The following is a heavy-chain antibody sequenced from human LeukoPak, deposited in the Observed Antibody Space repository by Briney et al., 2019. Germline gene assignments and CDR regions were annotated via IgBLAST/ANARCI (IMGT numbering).Heavy chain of an antibody. J-gene: IGHJ3*02. D-gene: IGHD2-2*01. CDR3: ASSKKDIVVVPAAPHDAFDI. V-gene: IGHV6-1*01. Sequence: SQTLSLTCPISGDSVSSNSAAWNWIRQSPSRGLEWLGRTYYRSKWYNDYAVSVKSRITINPDTSKNQFSLQLNSVTPEDTAVYYCASSKKDIVVVPAAPHDAFDIWGQGTMVTVSS. CDR1: GDSVSSNSAA. CDR2: TYYRSKWYN.